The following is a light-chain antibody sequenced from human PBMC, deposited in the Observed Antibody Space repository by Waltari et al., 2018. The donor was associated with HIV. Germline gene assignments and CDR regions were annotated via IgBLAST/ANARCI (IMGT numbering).Light chain of an antibody. J-gene: IGLJ2*01. CDR1: SSILGGNT. V-gene: IGLV1-44*01. Sequence: QSVLTQPPSASGTPGQRVTISCSGSSSILGGNTFHSYQHLPGTAPKPPIFSNHQRPSGVPDRFSGSKSGTSASLSISGLQSEDEADYYCASRDDSLNGPVFGRGTKLTVL. CDR3: ASRDDSLNGPV. CDR2: SNH.